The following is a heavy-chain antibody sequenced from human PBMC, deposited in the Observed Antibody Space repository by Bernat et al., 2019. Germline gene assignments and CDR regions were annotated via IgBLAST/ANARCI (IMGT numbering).Heavy chain of an antibody. CDR3: ARDRGEWINYFDY. J-gene: IGHJ4*02. CDR2: ISSSGSYI. Sequence: EVQLVESGGGLVKPGGSLRLSCAASGFTFRSYSMIWVRQAPGKGLEWVSSISSSGSYIYDADSVKGRFTISRDNAKNSLYLQMNSLRAEDTAVYYCARDRGEWINYFDYWGQGTLVTVSS. V-gene: IGHV3-21*01. D-gene: IGHD5-12*01. CDR1: GFTFRSYS.